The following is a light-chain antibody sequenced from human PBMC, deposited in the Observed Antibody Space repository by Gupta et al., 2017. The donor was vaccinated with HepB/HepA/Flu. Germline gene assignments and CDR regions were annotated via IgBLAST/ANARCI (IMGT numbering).Light chain of an antibody. J-gene: IGKJ4*01. CDR2: GAS. V-gene: IGKV3-15*01. CDR1: QSVSSN. Sequence: EIVMTQSPATLSVSPGERATLSCRASQSVSSNLAWYQQKPGQAPRLLISGASTRDTGITARFSGSGSGKEFTLTISSLQSEDFALYYCQQYDNWPPLTFGGGTKVEIK. CDR3: QQYDNWPPLT.